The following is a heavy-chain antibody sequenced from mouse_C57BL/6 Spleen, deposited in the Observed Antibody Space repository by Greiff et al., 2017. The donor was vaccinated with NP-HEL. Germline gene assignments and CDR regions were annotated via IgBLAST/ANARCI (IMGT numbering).Heavy chain of an antibody. V-gene: IGHV2-2*01. D-gene: IGHD1-1*01. CDR3: ARNTHYYGSDY. CDR2: IWSGGST. CDR1: GFSLTSYG. J-gene: IGHJ2*01. Sequence: QVQLQQSGPGLVQPSQSLSITCTVSGFSLTSYGVHWVRQSPGKGLEWLGVIWSGGSTDDNAAFISRLSISKDNSKSQVFFKMNSLQADDTAIYYCARNTHYYGSDYWGQGTTLTVSS.